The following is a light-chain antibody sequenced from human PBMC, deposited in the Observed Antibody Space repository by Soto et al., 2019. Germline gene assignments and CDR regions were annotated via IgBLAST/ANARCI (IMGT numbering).Light chain of an antibody. Sequence: QSALTQPASVSGSPGQSITISCTGTSSDVGGYNFVSWYQHHPGKAPKLMIYEVYNRPSGISQRFSGSKSANTASLTISGLQAEDEANYYCSSYTNTGTHVLFRGGTQLTVL. V-gene: IGLV2-14*01. J-gene: IGLJ2*01. CDR1: SSDVGGYNF. CDR2: EVY. CDR3: SSYTNTGTHVL.